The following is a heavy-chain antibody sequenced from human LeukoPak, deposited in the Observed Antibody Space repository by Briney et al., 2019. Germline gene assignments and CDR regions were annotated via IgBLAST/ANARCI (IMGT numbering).Heavy chain of an antibody. D-gene: IGHD4-17*01. CDR1: GGTFSSYA. CDR2: IIPIFGTA. Sequence: SVKVSCKASGGTFSSYAISWVRQAPGQGLEWMGGIIPIFGTANYAQKFQGRVTITADESTSTAYMELSSLRSEDTAVYYCTADYGDYLNLNYYYMDVWGKGTTVTVSS. J-gene: IGHJ6*03. V-gene: IGHV1-69*01. CDR3: TADYGDYLNLNYYYMDV.